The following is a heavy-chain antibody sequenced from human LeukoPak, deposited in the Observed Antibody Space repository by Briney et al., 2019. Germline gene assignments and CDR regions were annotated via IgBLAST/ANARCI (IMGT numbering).Heavy chain of an antibody. CDR2: IYYSGST. D-gene: IGHD3-3*01. CDR1: GGSISSSSYY. V-gene: IGHV4-39*07. Sequence: SETLSLTCTVSGGSISSSSYYWGWIRQPPGKGLEWIGSIYYSGSTYYNPSLKSRVTISVDTSKNQFSLKLSSVTAADTAVYYCARGGDFWSGFFSRWGQGTLVTVSS. CDR3: ARGGDFWSGFFSR. J-gene: IGHJ4*02.